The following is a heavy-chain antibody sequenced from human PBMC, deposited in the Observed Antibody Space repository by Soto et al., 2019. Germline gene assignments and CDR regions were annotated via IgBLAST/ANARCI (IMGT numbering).Heavy chain of an antibody. CDR3: ARARPYYYDSSGHYFDI. Sequence: QVQLVQSGAEVKKPGSSVKVSCKASGGTFSSYAISWVRQAPGQGLEWRGGIIPIFGTANYAQKFQGRVTITADKSTSTAYMELSSLRSEDTAVYYCARARPYYYDSSGHYFDIWGQGTMVTVSS. J-gene: IGHJ3*02. D-gene: IGHD3-22*01. V-gene: IGHV1-69*06. CDR1: GGTFSSYA. CDR2: IIPIFGTA.